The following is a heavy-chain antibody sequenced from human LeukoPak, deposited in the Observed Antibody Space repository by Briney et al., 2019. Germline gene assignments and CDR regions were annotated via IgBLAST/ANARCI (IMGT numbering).Heavy chain of an antibody. V-gene: IGHV1-2*02. D-gene: IGHD6-19*01. J-gene: IGHJ6*03. CDR1: AYTFTSYY. Sequence: ASVQVSSKASAYTFTSYYMNCVRQAPGQGRQWMGWIYPHSGGTNNAQKFQGRVTTTRDTSISTAYMEPSRLRSDDAAVYYCARSEQFPYYMDVWGKGTTVTVSS. CDR3: ARSEQFPYYMDV. CDR2: IYPHSGGT.